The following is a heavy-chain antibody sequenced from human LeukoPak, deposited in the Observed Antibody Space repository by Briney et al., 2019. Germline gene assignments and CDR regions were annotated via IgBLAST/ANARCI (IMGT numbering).Heavy chain of an antibody. CDR2: IYTSGST. Sequence: SETLSLTCTVPGGSISSGSYYWSWIRQPAGKGLEWIGRIYTSGSTNYNPSLKSRVTISVDTSRNQFSLKLSSVTAADTAVYYCARTGGYMVWGVQNWFDPWGQGTLVTVSS. J-gene: IGHJ5*02. V-gene: IGHV4-61*02. D-gene: IGHD3-10*01. CDR1: GGSISSGSYY. CDR3: ARTGGYMVWGVQNWFDP.